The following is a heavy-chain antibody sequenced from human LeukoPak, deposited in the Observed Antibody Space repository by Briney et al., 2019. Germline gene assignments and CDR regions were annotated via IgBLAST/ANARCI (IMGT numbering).Heavy chain of an antibody. CDR1: GFTFSRYA. CDR2: ISDDGRHK. CDR3: AKILPDTVTADY. V-gene: IGHV3-30-3*02. Sequence: PGRSLRLSCAASGFTFSRYAMHWVRQTPGKGLEWMAIISDDGRHKYYADSVEGRFTISRDNSKNTLSLQMNSLRAEDTAVYYCAKILPDTVTADYWGQGTLVTVSS. D-gene: IGHD4-11*01. J-gene: IGHJ4*02.